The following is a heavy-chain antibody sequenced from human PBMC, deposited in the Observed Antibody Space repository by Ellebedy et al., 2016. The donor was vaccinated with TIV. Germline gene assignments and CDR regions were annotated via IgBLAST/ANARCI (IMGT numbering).Heavy chain of an antibody. J-gene: IGHJ4*02. CDR3: ARGSYDYVWGSYRHFDY. CDR1: GFTVSSNY. CDR2: IYSGGST. V-gene: IGHV3-53*01. Sequence: GGSLRLSCAASGFTVSSNYMSWVRQAPGKGLEWVSVIYSGGSTYYADSVKGRFTISRDNAKNSLYLQMNSLRAEDTAVYYCARGSYDYVWGSYRHFDYWGQGTLVTVSS. D-gene: IGHD3-16*02.